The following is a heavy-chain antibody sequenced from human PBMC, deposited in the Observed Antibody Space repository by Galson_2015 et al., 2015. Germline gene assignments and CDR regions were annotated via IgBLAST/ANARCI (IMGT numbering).Heavy chain of an antibody. V-gene: IGHV3-15*01. Sequence: SLRLSCAASEFTFTNAYMSWIRQAPGKGLEWVARIKSKGDGGATDYAAPVKGRFTISRDDSKDTIYLQMNSLRTEDTAMYYCVTDGPSVAACESDDWGQGTLVTVSS. D-gene: IGHD2-15*01. CDR2: IKSKGDGGAT. CDR3: VTDGPSVAACESDD. CDR1: EFTFTNAY. J-gene: IGHJ4*02.